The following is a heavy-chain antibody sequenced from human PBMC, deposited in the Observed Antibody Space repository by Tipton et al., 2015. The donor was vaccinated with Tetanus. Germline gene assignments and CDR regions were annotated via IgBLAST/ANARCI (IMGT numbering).Heavy chain of an antibody. D-gene: IGHD4-23*01. J-gene: IGHJ4*02. CDR2: IYYTGNT. CDR3: AGLPVGGGYSAHHYFLH. Sequence: TLSLTCTVSGGSISSFYWSWIRQSPGRGLEWIGYIYYTGNTNYNPSLKSRVTISADTTKKQFSLNLRSVTAADTAVYYCAGLPVGGGYSAHHYFLHWGQGTLVTVPS. V-gene: IGHV4-59*07. CDR1: GGSISSFY.